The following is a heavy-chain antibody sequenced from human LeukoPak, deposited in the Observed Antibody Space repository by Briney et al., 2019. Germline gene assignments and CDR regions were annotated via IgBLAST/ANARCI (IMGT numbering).Heavy chain of an antibody. CDR3: ASLHYDSSGYLHFDY. V-gene: IGHV3-74*01. J-gene: IGHJ4*02. CDR2: INSDGSST. D-gene: IGHD3-22*01. CDR1: GFTFSSYW. Sequence: GGSLRLSCAASGFTFSSYWMHWVRQAPGKGLVWVSRINSDGSSTSYADSVKGRFTISRDNAKNTLYLQMNSLRAEDTAVYYCASLHYDSSGYLHFDYRGQGTLVTVSS.